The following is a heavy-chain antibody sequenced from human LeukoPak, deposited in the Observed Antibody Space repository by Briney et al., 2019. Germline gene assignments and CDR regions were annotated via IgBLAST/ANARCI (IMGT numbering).Heavy chain of an antibody. CDR1: GDTYTNYC. CDR3: ARDTNYYDSSGYLPFDP. CDR2: ISGYNGNT. V-gene: IGHV1-18*01. J-gene: IGHJ5*02. Sequence: PTASVKLSCKASGDTYTNYCINWVRQAPGQGLEWMGWISGYNGNTKYSEKLQGRVTLTTDTSTSTAYMEVRRLRSDDTAVYYCARDTNYYDSSGYLPFDPWGQGTLVTVSS. D-gene: IGHD3-22*01.